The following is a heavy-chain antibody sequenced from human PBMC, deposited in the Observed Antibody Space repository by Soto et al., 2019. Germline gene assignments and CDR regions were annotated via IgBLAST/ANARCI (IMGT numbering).Heavy chain of an antibody. Sequence: GGSLRPSCTVSGFPFDDLAISWVRQVHGKVRGWEGLIRNQRHQNTTEYSAAETSILTISRDTSNGIAYLQMNSLNIEDSAVYYCSGAESPDTSYYSHYWGQGTPVTVSS. CDR2: IRNQRHQNTT. V-gene: IGHV3-49*04. D-gene: IGHD1-26*01. J-gene: IGHJ4*02. CDR1: GFPFDDLA. CDR3: SGAESPDTSYYSHY.